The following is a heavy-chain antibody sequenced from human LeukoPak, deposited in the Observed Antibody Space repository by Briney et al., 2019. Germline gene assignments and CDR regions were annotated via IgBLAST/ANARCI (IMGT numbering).Heavy chain of an antibody. D-gene: IGHD4-17*01. CDR2: INHSGST. J-gene: IGHJ4*02. CDR1: GGSFSGYY. CDR3: ARVSYGDYVGY. V-gene: IGHV4-34*01. Sequence: SETLSLTCAVYGGSFSGYYWSWIRQPPGKGLEWIGEINHSGSTNYNPSFKSRVTISVDTSKNQFSLKLSSVTAADTAVYYCARVSYGDYVGYWGQGTLVTVSS.